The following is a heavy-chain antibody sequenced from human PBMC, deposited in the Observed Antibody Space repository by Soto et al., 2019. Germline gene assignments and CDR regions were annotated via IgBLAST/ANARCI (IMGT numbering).Heavy chain of an antibody. CDR1: GFTFSNYA. Sequence: QVQLVESGGGVVQPGRSLRLSCAASGFTFSNYAMRWVRQAPGKGLEWVTVISSDGNNKYYADSVKGRFTISRDNSKNTLYLQVISLRAEDTAVYYCARERRGGNSGYYLDYWGQGTLVTVSS. V-gene: IGHV3-30-3*01. CDR3: ARERRGGNSGYYLDY. D-gene: IGHD2-21*02. J-gene: IGHJ4*02. CDR2: ISSDGNNK.